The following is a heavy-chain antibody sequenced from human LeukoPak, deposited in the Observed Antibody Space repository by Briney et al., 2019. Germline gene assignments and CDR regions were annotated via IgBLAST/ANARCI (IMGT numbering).Heavy chain of an antibody. CDR3: AKDKGGRLVRGVIIRKYYYYYYGMDV. CDR1: GFTFDDYA. CDR2: ISGDGGST. Sequence: GGSLRLSCAASGFTFDDYAMHWVRQAPGKGLEWVSLISGDGGSTYYADSVKGRFTISRDNSKNSLNLQMNSLRTEDTALYYCAKDKGGRLVRGVIIRKYYYYYYGMDVWGQGTTVTVSS. J-gene: IGHJ6*02. D-gene: IGHD3-10*01. V-gene: IGHV3-43*02.